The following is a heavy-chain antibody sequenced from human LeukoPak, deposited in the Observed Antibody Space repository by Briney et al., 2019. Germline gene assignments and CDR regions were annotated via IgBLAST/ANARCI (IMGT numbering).Heavy chain of an antibody. CDR2: VNHSGST. V-gene: IGHV4-34*01. D-gene: IGHD2-2*01. Sequence: LETLSLTCAVYGGSFSGYYWSWIRQPPWKELEWIGDVNHSGSTNYNPSLKSRVTISVGTSKNQFSLKLSSVTAADTAVYHCARVLSIVVVPGATFWFNPWGQGTLVTVSS. J-gene: IGHJ5*02. CDR1: GGSFSGYY. CDR3: ARVLSIVVVPGATFWFNP.